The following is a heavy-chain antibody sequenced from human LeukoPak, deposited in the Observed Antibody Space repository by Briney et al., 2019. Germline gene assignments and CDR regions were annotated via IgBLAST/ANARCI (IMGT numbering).Heavy chain of an antibody. Sequence: ASVKVSCKASGGTFSSYAISWVRQAPGQGLEWMGGIIPIFGTANYAQKFQGRVTITTDESTSTAYMELSSLRSEDTAVSYCARAKVLGLYNWFDPWGQGTLVTVS. CDR2: IIPIFGTA. V-gene: IGHV1-69*05. CDR1: GGTFSSYA. CDR3: ARAKVLGLYNWFDP. J-gene: IGHJ5*02.